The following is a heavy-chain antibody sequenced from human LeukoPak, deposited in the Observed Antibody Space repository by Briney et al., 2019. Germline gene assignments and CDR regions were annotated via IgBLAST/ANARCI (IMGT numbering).Heavy chain of an antibody. CDR1: GFTVSSNY. V-gene: IGHV3-53*01. D-gene: IGHD6-19*01. Sequence: PGGSLRLSCAASGFTVSSNYMSWVRQAPRKGLEWVSVIYSGGSTYYADSVKGRFTISRDNSKNTLYLQMNSLRAEDTAVYYCASQKQPRIAVAGFDYWGQGTLVTVSS. J-gene: IGHJ4*02. CDR3: ASQKQPRIAVAGFDY. CDR2: IYSGGST.